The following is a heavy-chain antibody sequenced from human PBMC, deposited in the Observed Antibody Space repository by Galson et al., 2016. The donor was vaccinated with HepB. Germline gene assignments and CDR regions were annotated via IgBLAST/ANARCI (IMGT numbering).Heavy chain of an antibody. V-gene: IGHV1-69*13. Sequence: SVKVSCKASGGTFGNYALSWVRQAPGQGLEWMGGIMPMFGSNLRNYAQQFRGRVTITADESTRTTYMELSSLRSEDTAVYYCARLSSSWFITPANYYYMDVWGKGTTVTVSS. J-gene: IGHJ6*03. CDR1: GGTFGNYA. CDR2: IMPMFGSNLR. D-gene: IGHD6-13*01. CDR3: ARLSSSWFITPANYYYMDV.